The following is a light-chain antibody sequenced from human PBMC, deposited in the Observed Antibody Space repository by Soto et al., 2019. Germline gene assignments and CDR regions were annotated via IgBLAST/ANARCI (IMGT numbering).Light chain of an antibody. CDR2: DAS. Sequence: RQSRVTLSVSPEERATLSCRASQNIGRDLVWYQQKPGQAPRLLIYDASTRATGIPARFSGSGSGTDFTLTISRLEPEDCAVYYCEHYGSPPIPFCQGTRLEI. CDR1: QNIGRD. CDR3: EHYGSPPIP. V-gene: IGKV3-20*01. J-gene: IGKJ5*01.